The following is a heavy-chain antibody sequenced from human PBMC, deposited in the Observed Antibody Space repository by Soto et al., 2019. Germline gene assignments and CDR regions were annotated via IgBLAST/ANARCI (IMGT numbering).Heavy chain of an antibody. Sequence: GGSLRLSCAASGFTFANHWMHWVRQAPGKGLEWVSRVISDGDTIDYADSVKGRFTVSRDNAKNTLYLQMNSLRAEDTAVYYCATAEVDHWGPGTLVTVSS. CDR1: GFTFANHW. V-gene: IGHV3-74*01. CDR2: VISDGDTI. J-gene: IGHJ5*02. CDR3: ATAEVDH.